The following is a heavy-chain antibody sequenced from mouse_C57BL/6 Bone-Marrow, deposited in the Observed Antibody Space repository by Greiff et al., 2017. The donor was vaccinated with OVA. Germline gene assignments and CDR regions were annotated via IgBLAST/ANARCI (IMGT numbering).Heavy chain of an antibody. J-gene: IGHJ2*01. CDR3: AKGIHYYGSSPYFDY. CDR2: ISSGGSYT. D-gene: IGHD1-1*01. CDR1: GFTFSSYG. Sequence: EVQPQESGGDLVKPGGSLKLSCAASGFTFSSYGMSWVRQTPDKRLEWVATISSGGSYTYYPDSVKGRFTISRDNAKNTLYLQMSSLKSEDTAMYYCAKGIHYYGSSPYFDYWGQGTTLTVSS. V-gene: IGHV5-6*01.